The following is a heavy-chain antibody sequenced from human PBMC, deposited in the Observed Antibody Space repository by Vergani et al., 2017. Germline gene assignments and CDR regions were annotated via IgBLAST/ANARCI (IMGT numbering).Heavy chain of an antibody. J-gene: IGHJ4*02. D-gene: IGHD5-12*01. CDR3: AKRYVNTVAATFSGLLFDS. CDR1: GFTFSNFG. Sequence: QVQLVESAGGVVQPGGSLRLSCAASGFTFSNFGMHWIRQAPGKGLEWLAYIGKDGINTRYRDAVKGRFTVSRDNSKDILYLQMNSLRTEDTAVYYCAKRYVNTVAATFSGLLFDSRGQGTLGTVSS. V-gene: IGHV3-30*02. CDR2: IGKDGINT.